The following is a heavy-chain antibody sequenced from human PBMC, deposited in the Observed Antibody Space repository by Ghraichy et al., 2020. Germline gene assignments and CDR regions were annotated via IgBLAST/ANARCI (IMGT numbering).Heavy chain of an antibody. CDR1: GFTFSSYA. D-gene: IGHD3-10*01. V-gene: IGHV3-23*01. Sequence: GESLNISCAASGFTFSSYAMSWVRQAPGKGLEWVSGITGSGSRTYYADAVKGRFTISRDNSKNTLFLQMNSLRDEDTAVYYCAKVDYYGSGSFDYYYYGMDVWGQGTTVTVSS. CDR3: AKVDYYGSGSFDYYYYGMDV. J-gene: IGHJ6*02. CDR2: ITGSGSRT.